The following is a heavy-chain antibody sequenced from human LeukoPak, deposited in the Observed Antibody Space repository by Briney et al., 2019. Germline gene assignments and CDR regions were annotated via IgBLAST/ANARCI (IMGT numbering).Heavy chain of an antibody. CDR2: IYPGDSDT. D-gene: IGHD3-10*01. J-gene: IGHJ4*02. CDR3: ARVFGSGSYWMSSFDC. Sequence: GESLKISCKASGYSFSHYWIGWVRQIPGKGLEWMGVIYPGDSDTRYSPSFQGQVTISADKSISTAYLQWRSVKASDTAIYYCARVFGSGSYWMSSFDCWGRGTLVTVS. CDR1: GYSFSHYW. V-gene: IGHV5-51*01.